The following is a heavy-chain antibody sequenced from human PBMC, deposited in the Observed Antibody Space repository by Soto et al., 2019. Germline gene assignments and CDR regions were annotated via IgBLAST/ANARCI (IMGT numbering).Heavy chain of an antibody. J-gene: IGHJ4*02. D-gene: IGHD2-8*02. CDR2: IRGSGGKT. CDR1: GFHFSTYG. Sequence: GGSLRLSCAASGFHFSTYGMTLVRQSPGKGLDWVSGIRGSGGKTYYADSVKGRFTISRDNSRSTLSLQMDSLRGEDTAVYYSSKVRRCTGESSGLSPVYWGQGSLVTVSS. V-gene: IGHV3-23*01. CDR3: SKVRRCTGESSGLSPVY.